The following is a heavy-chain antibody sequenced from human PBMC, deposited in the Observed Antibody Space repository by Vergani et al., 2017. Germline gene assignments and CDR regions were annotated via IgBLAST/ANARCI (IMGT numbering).Heavy chain of an antibody. Sequence: EKVVESGGGVVQPGESLRLSCETSGFIFSDYGMHWVRQAPGEGLEWMTFIKYDGTKTYYVDSVKGRFTVSRDNAKNTMYLQMHSLRREDTAVYYCARSGYCAHGVCYMTYYYYMDVWGKGTAVTVSS. CDR3: ARSGYCAHGVCYMTYYYYMDV. J-gene: IGHJ6*03. CDR2: IKYDGTKT. V-gene: IGHV3-30*02. D-gene: IGHD2-8*01. CDR1: GFIFSDYG.